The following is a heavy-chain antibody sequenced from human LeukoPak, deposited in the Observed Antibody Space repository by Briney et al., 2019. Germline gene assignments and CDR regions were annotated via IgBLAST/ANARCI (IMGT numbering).Heavy chain of an antibody. V-gene: IGHV3-21*01. D-gene: IGHD5-18*01. J-gene: IGHJ4*02. CDR3: ARGESGHKFDY. CDR1: GFTFSSYN. CDR2: ITTSSYI. Sequence: GGSLRLSCAASGFTFSSYNMSWVRQAPGKGLEWVSSITTSSYIYYADSVKGRFTISRDNAMNSLSLQRNSLRAEDTAVYFCARGESGHKFDYWGQGTLVTVSS.